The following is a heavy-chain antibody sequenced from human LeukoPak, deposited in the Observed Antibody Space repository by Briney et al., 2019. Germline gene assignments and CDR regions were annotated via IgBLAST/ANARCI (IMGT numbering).Heavy chain of an antibody. J-gene: IGHJ4*02. Sequence: SETLSLTCTVSGGSISSGGYYWSWIRQHPGKGLEWIGYIYYSGSTYYNPSLKSRVTISVDTSKNQFSLKLSSVTAADTAVYYCARGFGSSGYYYKYYFDYWGQGTLVTVSS. CDR3: ARGFGSSGYYYKYYFDY. D-gene: IGHD3-22*01. CDR2: IYYSGST. V-gene: IGHV4-31*03. CDR1: GGSISSGGYY.